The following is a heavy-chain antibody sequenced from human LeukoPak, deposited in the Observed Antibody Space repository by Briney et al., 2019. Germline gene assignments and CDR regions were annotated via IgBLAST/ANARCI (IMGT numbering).Heavy chain of an antibody. Sequence: TGGSLRLSCAASGFTFSTYSMNWVRQAPGKGLEWVSSITSTSTFIYYSDTVEGRFTVSRDNAKNSLYLQMNSLRAEDTAVYYCAREIVGRYFDLWGQGTPVTVSS. V-gene: IGHV3-21*01. CDR3: AREIVGRYFDL. D-gene: IGHD2/OR15-2a*01. J-gene: IGHJ4*02. CDR2: ITSTSTFI. CDR1: GFTFSTYS.